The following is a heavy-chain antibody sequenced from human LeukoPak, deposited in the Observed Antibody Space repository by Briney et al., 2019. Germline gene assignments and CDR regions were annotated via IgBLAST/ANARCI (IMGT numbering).Heavy chain of an antibody. CDR1: GGSFSGYY. J-gene: IGHJ5*02. D-gene: IGHD4-11*01. V-gene: IGHV4-34*01. CDR3: ARGGFYSNYGMDWFDP. CDR2: INHSGST. Sequence: SETLSLTCAVDGGSFSGYYWSSIRQPPGKGLEWIGEINHSGSTNYNPSLKSRVTISVDTSKNQFSLKLSSVTAADTAVYYCARGGFYSNYGMDWFDPWGQGTLVTVSS.